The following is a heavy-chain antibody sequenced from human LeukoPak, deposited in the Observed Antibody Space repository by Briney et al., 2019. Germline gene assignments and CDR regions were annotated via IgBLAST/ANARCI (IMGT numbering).Heavy chain of an antibody. CDR3: TRDHPMRSIDF. Sequence: GGSLRLSCVASGFTFSSSWMTWVRQAPGKGLEWVASIREDGSQKTAVDSVRGRFTISRDNAKNSVYLQMDSLRAEDTAVYYCTRDHPMRSIDFWGQGTLVSVSS. J-gene: IGHJ4*02. D-gene: IGHD5-24*01. CDR2: IREDGSQK. V-gene: IGHV3-7*01. CDR1: GFTFSSSW.